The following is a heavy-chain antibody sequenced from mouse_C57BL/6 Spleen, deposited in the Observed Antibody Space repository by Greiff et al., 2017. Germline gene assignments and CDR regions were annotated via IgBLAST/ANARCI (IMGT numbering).Heavy chain of an antibody. CDR2: INPSSGYT. J-gene: IGHJ4*01. CDR3: ARSYDAYPYYYAMDY. CDR1: GYTFTSYT. V-gene: IGHV1-4*01. Sequence: VKLKQSGAELARPGASVKMSCKASGYTFTSYTMHWVKQRPGQGLEWIGYINPSSGYTEYNQKFKDKATLTADKSSSTAYMQLSSLTSEDSAVYYCARSYDAYPYYYAMDYWGQGTSVTVSS. D-gene: IGHD2-3*01.